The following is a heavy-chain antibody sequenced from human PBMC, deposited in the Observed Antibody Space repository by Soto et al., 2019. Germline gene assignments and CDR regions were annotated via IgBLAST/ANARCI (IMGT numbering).Heavy chain of an antibody. CDR1: GGTFSSYA. CDR2: IIPIFGTA. J-gene: IGHJ6*02. D-gene: IGHD4-17*01. CDR3: ARATTVIDYYYYYGMDV. V-gene: IGHV1-69*05. Sequence: SVKVSCKASGGTFSSYAISWVRQAPGQGLEWMGGIIPIFGTANYAQKFQGRVTITTDESTSTAYMELSSLRSEDTAVYYCARATTVIDYYYYYGMDVWGQGTTVTVSS.